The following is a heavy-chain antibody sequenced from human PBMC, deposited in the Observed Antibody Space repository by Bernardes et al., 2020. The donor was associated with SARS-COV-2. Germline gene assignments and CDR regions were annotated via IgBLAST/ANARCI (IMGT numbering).Heavy chain of an antibody. J-gene: IGHJ4*02. CDR2: ITPIGGGT. V-gene: IGHV3-23*01. Sequence: GGSLILSCAASGFTFRSYAMSWVRQAPGQGLEWVSAITPIGGGTYYADSVKGRFTVSRDNAKNTLYLQMSSLGVEDTAVYYCVRGPSDGHGRFEYWGQGTLATISS. CDR1: GFTFRSYA. CDR3: VRGPSDGHGRFEY.